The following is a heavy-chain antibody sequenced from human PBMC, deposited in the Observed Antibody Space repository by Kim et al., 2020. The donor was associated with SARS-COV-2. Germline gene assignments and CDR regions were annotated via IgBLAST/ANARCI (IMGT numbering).Heavy chain of an antibody. CDR2: T. CDR3: AKDVLPWALDY. V-gene: IGHV3-23*01. J-gene: IGHJ4*02. Sequence: THYADSVKGRLTISRDNSKNTLYLQMNSLRAEDTARYFCAKDVLPWALDYSGQGTLLTVSS. D-gene: IGHD1-26*01.